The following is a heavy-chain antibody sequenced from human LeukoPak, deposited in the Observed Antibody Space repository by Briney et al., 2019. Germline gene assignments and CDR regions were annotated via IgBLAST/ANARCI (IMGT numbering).Heavy chain of an antibody. J-gene: IGHJ4*02. CDR3: ARDLGYDSSGYYTFTYYFDY. Sequence: LAGGSLRLSCAASGFTFSSYAMHWVRQAPGKGLEWVAVISYDGSNKYYADSVKGRFTISRDNSKNTLYLQMNSLRAEDTAVYYCARDLGYDSSGYYTFTYYFDYWGQGTLVTVSS. V-gene: IGHV3-30-3*01. CDR1: GFTFSSYA. D-gene: IGHD3-22*01. CDR2: ISYDGSNK.